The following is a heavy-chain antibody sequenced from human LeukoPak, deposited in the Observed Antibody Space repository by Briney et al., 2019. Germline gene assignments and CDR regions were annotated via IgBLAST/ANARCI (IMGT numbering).Heavy chain of an antibody. J-gene: IGHJ4*02. D-gene: IGHD5-18*01. CDR1: GGSISNFY. V-gene: IGHV4-4*07. CDR2: IYTSGST. CDR3: ARDRGYSYAFDY. Sequence: PSETLSLTCTVSGGSISNFYWSWIRQPAGKGLEWIGRIYTSGSTNYNPSLKSRVTISIDTSKNQFSLKLNSVTAADTAVYYCARDRGYSYAFDYWGQGTLVTVSS.